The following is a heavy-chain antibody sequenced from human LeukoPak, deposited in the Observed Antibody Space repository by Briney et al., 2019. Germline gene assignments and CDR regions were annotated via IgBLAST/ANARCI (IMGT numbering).Heavy chain of an antibody. V-gene: IGHV4-61*02. J-gene: IGHJ3*02. CDR2: IYTSGST. D-gene: IGHD3-22*01. Sequence: SETLSLTCTVSGGSISSGSYYWSWIRQPAGKGLEWIGRIYTSGSTNYNPSLKSRVTISVDTSKNQFSLKLSSVTAADTAVYYCARVRADSSGYYYVGAFDIWGQGTMVTVSS. CDR3: ARVRADSSGYYYVGAFDI. CDR1: GGSISSGSYY.